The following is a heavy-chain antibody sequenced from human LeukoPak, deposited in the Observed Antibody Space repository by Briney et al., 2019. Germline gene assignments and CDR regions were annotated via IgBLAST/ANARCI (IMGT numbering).Heavy chain of an antibody. D-gene: IGHD4-17*01. CDR3: ARLSTVTTSFDY. V-gene: IGHV4-61*02. J-gene: IGHJ4*02. CDR2: IYTSGST. CDR1: GGSISSGSYY. Sequence: PSETLSLTCTVSGGSISSGSYYWSWIRQPAGKGLEWIGRIYTSGSTNYNPSLKSRVTISVDTSKNQFSPKLSSVTAADTAVYYCARLSTVTTSFDYWGQGTLVTVSS.